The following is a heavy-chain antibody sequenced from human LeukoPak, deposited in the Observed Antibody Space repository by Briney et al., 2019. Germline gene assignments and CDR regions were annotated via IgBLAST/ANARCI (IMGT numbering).Heavy chain of an antibody. J-gene: IGHJ6*03. CDR2: IQYSGST. Sequence: SETLSLTCTVSGDSISSYYWSWIRQPPGKGLEWIGYIQYSGSTNYNPSLKSRVTMSVDTSKNQFSLKLNSVTAADTAVYYCARVSWFPGTSYYYMDVWDKGTPVTVSS. D-gene: IGHD1-1*01. CDR1: GDSISSYY. V-gene: IGHV4-59*01. CDR3: ARVSWFPGTSYYYMDV.